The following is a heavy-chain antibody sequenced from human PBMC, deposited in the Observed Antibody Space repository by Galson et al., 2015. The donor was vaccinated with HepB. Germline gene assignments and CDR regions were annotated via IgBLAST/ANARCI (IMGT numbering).Heavy chain of an antibody. D-gene: IGHD1-14*01. CDR1: GYTFTTYD. Sequence: SVKVSCKASGYTFTTYDINWVRQATGQGLEWMGWMNPNSGNAGFAQKFQGRLTMTRDTSMSTAYMELSSLISEDTAVYYCARGRPASFDSWGQGTLVTVSS. CDR2: MNPNSGNA. V-gene: IGHV1-8*01. J-gene: IGHJ5*01. CDR3: ARGRPASFDS.